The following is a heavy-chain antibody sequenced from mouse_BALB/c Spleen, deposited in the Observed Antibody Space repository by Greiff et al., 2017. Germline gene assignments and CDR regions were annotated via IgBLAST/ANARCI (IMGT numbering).Heavy chain of an antibody. CDR2: ISSGSSTI. V-gene: IGHV5-17*02. CDR3: ARPLYDGYYDYAMDY. J-gene: IGHJ4*01. CDR1: GFTFSSFG. Sequence: EVMLVESGGGLVQPGGSRKLSCAASGFTFSSFGMHWVRQAPEKGLEWVAYISSGSSTIYYADTVKGRFTISRDNPKNTLFLQMTSLRSEDTAMYYCARPLYDGYYDYAMDYWGQGTSVTVSS. D-gene: IGHD2-3*01.